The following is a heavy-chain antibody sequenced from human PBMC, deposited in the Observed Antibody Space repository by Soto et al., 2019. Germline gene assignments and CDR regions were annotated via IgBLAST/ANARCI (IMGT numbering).Heavy chain of an antibody. D-gene: IGHD4-17*01. CDR2: ISYDGSNK. J-gene: IGHJ5*02. V-gene: IGHV3-30-3*01. Sequence: QVQLVESGGGVVQPGRSLRLSCAASGFTFSSYAMHWVRQAPGKGLEWVAVISYDGSNKYYADSVKGRFTISRDNSKNTLYLQMNRLRAEDTAVYYCARDYGGFVGWFDPWGQGTLVTVSP. CDR3: ARDYGGFVGWFDP. CDR1: GFTFSSYA.